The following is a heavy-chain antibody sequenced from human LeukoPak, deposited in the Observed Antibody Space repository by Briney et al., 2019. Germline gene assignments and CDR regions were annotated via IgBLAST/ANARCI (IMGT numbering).Heavy chain of an antibody. CDR3: ARGVGTGPIDY. J-gene: IGHJ4*02. V-gene: IGHV4-38-2*01. Sequence: SETLSLTCAVSSYPIHIGYYWGWIRQPPGKGLEWIVSFYHSGSTYYNSSLKSRVTLSVDTSKNQFSMKMSSVTAADTAMYYCARGVGTGPIDYWGQGTLVTVSS. CDR2: FYHSGST. D-gene: IGHD1/OR15-1a*01. CDR1: SYPIHIGYY.